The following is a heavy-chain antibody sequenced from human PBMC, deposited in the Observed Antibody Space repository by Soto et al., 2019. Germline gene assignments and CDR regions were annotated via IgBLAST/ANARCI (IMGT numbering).Heavy chain of an antibody. CDR3: SSEGSEYSAWYLPYAFDX. D-gene: IGHD2-15*01. J-gene: IGHJ3*02. CDR1: GDSVHTKGYY. V-gene: IGHV4-61*08. CDR2: VYFNGSG. Sequence: SETLSLPCTVSGDSVHTKGYYWTWIRQSPGGRAEVIGYVYFNGSGEYNPSLKSGVTLSMDTSPNQFSLKLNSVTTADSAVYYCSSEGSEYSAWYLPYAFDXWGQGTMVTVS.